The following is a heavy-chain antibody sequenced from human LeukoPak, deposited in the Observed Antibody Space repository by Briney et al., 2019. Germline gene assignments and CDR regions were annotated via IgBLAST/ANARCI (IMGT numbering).Heavy chain of an antibody. CDR2: ISGSGGST. V-gene: IGHV3-23*01. Sequence: GGSLRLSCAASGFTFSSYAMSWVRQAPGKGLEWVSPISGSGGSTYYADSVKGRFTISRDNSKNTLYLQMNSLRAEDTAVYYCARIVVVPAASHGMDVWGQGTTVTVSS. CDR1: GFTFSSYA. D-gene: IGHD2-2*01. J-gene: IGHJ6*02. CDR3: ARIVVVPAASHGMDV.